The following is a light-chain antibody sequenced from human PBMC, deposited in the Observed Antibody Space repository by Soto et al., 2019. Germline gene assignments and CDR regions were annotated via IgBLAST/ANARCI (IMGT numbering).Light chain of an antibody. CDR1: QSVSSSY. CDR3: QQYGTSRPST. V-gene: IGKV3-20*01. J-gene: IGKJ5*01. Sequence: EIVLTQSPGTLSLSPGERATLSCRASQSVSSSYLAWYQQKPGQAPRLLINGASSRAIGIPDRFSGSGSGTDFTLTISRLEPEDFAVYYCQQYGTSRPSTFGQGTRLEIK. CDR2: GAS.